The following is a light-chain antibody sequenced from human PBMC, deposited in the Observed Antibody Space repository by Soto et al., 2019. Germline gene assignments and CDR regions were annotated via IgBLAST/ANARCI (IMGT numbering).Light chain of an antibody. CDR1: QGIDNY. Sequence: IQMTQSPSSLSASVGDRVSISCRVSQGIDNYLAWYQQRPGKVPKLLIYAASTLQSGVPSRFSGSGSGTDFTLTISCLQSEDFATYYCQQYYSYPWTFGQGTKVDI. CDR3: QQYYSYPWT. CDR2: AAS. V-gene: IGKV1-27*01. J-gene: IGKJ1*01.